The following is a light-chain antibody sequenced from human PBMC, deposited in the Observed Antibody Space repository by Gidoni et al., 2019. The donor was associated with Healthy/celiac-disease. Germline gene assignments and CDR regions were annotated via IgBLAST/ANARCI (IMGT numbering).Light chain of an antibody. Sequence: QSALTQPRSVSGSPGQSVTISCTGTSSDVGGYNYVSWYQQHPGKAPKLMIYDVSKRPSWVPDRFSGSKSGNTASLTISGLQAEDEADYYCCSYAGSYTPYWVFGGGTKLTVL. CDR1: SSDVGGYNY. CDR3: CSYAGSYTPYWV. CDR2: DVS. J-gene: IGLJ3*02. V-gene: IGLV2-11*01.